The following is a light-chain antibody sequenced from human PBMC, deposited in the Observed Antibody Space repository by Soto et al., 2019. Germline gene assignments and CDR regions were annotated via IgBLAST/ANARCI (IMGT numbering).Light chain of an antibody. V-gene: IGKV4-1*01. CDR1: QSVLSSSNNKNY. CDR3: QQWSSVPKT. Sequence: DIVMTQSPDSLAVSLGERATINRKSSQSVLSSSNNKNYLAWYQQKPGQPPKLLIYWASTRESGVPDRFSGSGSGTDFTLTISSLQAEDVAVYYCQQWSSVPKTFGQGTKVEIK. J-gene: IGKJ1*01. CDR2: WAS.